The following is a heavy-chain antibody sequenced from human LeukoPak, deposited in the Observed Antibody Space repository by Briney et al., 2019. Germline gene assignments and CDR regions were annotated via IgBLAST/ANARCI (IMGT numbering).Heavy chain of an antibody. CDR2: IIPIFVTA. V-gene: IGHV1-69*05. Sequence: SVKVSCKPSGGTFSSYAISWVRQAPGQGLEWMGGIIPIFVTANYARKFQGRVTINTAESTSTAYMKVSSLRAEDTAVYYCARGPPRYYYYYYMDVWGKGTTVTVSS. CDR3: ARGPPRYYYYYYMDV. CDR1: GGTFSSYA. J-gene: IGHJ6*03.